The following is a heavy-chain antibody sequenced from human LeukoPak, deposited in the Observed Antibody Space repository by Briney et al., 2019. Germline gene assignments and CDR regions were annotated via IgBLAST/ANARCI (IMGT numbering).Heavy chain of an antibody. V-gene: IGHV1-24*01. CDR2: FDPEDGET. CDR1: GYTLTELS. CDR3: ATVHNPGWNDERRAAFDI. Sequence: ASVKVSCKVSGYTLTELSMHWVRQAPGKGLEWMGGFDPEDGETIYAQKFQGRVTMTEDTSTDTAYMEMSSLRSEDTAVYHCATVHNPGWNDERRAAFDIWGQGTMVTVSS. D-gene: IGHD1-1*01. J-gene: IGHJ3*02.